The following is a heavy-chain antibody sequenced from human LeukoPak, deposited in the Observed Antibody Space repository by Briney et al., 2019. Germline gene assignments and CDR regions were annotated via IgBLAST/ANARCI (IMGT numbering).Heavy chain of an antibody. CDR3: AKDFRHCPGNDCYGWFGP. Sequence: GGPLKLSVAPSGFTAISNYMSWFRQAPGKGLDWVSVIYSGGSTYYADSVKGRFTISRDNSKNTLYLQMNSLRAEDTATYFCAKDFRHCPGNDCYGWFGPWGQGTLVTVSS. V-gene: IGHV3-53*01. CDR2: IYSGGST. J-gene: IGHJ5*02. CDR1: GFTAISNY. D-gene: IGHD2-21*02.